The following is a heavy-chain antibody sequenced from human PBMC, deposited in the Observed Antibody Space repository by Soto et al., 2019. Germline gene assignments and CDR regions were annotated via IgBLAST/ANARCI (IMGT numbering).Heavy chain of an antibody. V-gene: IGHV2-5*02. Sequence: QITLKESGPTLVKPTQTLTLTCTFSGFSLTTTGVGVGWIRQPPGKALECLALIYWDHDKRYSPSLKSRLTITKDXXKXQXXLTMTNMDPVDTATYYCAHRLRDNSCYWDVGYFDFWGQGTLGTVSS. CDR3: AHRLRDNSCYWDVGYFDF. D-gene: IGHD2-15*01. CDR2: IYWDHDK. CDR1: GFSLTTTGVG. J-gene: IGHJ4*02.